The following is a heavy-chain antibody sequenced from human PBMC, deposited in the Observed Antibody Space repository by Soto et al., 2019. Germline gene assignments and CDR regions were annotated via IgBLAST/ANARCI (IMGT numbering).Heavy chain of an antibody. CDR1: GYTLNHYY. CDR3: ARSVLSHGYPRLDS. D-gene: IGHD3-22*01. CDR2: VNPISGGT. Sequence: ASVKVSCKASGYTLNHYYIHWVRQAPGQGLEWMGWVNPISGGTNFAQRFQGRGTMTRDTSISTAYMELRSLRSDDTAVYYCARSVLSHGYPRLDSWGQGTLVTVSS. V-gene: IGHV1-2*02. J-gene: IGHJ4*02.